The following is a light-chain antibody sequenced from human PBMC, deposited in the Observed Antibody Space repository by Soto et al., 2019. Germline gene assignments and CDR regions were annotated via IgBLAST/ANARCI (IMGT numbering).Light chain of an antibody. CDR2: DVS. V-gene: IGLV2-14*03. CDR3: SSFTSSRTWV. J-gene: IGLJ3*02. CDR1: TSDIGSSNR. Sequence: QSALTQPASVSGSPGQSITISCTGTTSDIGSSNRVSWYQQYPGKAPTLMIKDVSNRPSGVSDRFSGSKSGNTASLTISGLQAEDEADYYCSSFTSSRTWVFGGGTKVTVL.